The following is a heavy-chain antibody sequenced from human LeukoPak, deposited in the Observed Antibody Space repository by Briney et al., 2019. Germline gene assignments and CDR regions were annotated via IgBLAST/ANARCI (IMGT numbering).Heavy chain of an antibody. CDR1: GYTFTSYG. CDR3: GGVLGLYDSSGYCSA. Sequence: ASVKVSCKASGYTFTSYGISWVRQAPGQGLKWMGWSSAYNGNTNYAHKLQDRVTMTTDPSTSKAYMELRSLRSDDTGVYYGGGVLGLYDSSGYCSAWGEGSLVTVCS. V-gene: IGHV1-18*01. D-gene: IGHD3-22*01. CDR2: SSAYNGNT. J-gene: IGHJ5*02.